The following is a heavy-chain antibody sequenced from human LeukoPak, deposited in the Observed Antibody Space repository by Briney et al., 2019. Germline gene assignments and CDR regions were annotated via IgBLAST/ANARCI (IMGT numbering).Heavy chain of an antibody. J-gene: IGHJ4*02. D-gene: IGHD5-18*01. CDR2: ISGSGDGT. CDR3: TKAGEQQWLRMHFDN. CDR1: AFTFSNYA. V-gene: IGHV3-23*01. Sequence: GGSLRLSCAASAFTFSNYAMNWVRQAPGKGLEWVSVISGSGDGTYYADSVKGRFTISRDNSKNTLYLQMKSLRAEDTAVYYCTKAGEQQWLRMHFDNWGQGTLVTVSS.